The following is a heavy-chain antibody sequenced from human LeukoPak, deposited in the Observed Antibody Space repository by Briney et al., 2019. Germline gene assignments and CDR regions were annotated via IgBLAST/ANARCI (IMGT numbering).Heavy chain of an antibody. D-gene: IGHD6-6*01. V-gene: IGHV4-4*07. CDR1: GGSISSYY. Sequence: SETLSLTCTVSGGSISSYYWSWIRQPAGKGLEWIGRIYTSGSTNYNPSLKSRVTMSVDTSKNQFSLKLNSVTAADTAVYYCARVIAARRLYYYYYYMDVWGKGTTVTVSS. CDR3: ARVIAARRLYYYYYYMDV. J-gene: IGHJ6*03. CDR2: IYTSGST.